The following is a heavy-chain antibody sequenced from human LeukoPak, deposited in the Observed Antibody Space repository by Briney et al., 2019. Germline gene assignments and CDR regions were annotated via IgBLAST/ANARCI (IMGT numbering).Heavy chain of an antibody. CDR1: GFTVNSNY. V-gene: IGHV3-66*01. D-gene: IGHD1-26*01. J-gene: IGHJ4*02. Sequence: PGGSLRLSCAVSGFTVNSNYMSWVRQAPGKGLEWVSIIYSGGSTYYADSVKGRFTISRDNSKNILYLQLNSLRAEDTALYYCARVGYTDTWYSSPPFDYWGQGTLVTVSS. CDR3: ARVGYTDTWYSSPPFDY. CDR2: IYSGGST.